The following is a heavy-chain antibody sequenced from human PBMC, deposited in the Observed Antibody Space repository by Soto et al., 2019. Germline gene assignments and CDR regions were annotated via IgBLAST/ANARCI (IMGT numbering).Heavy chain of an antibody. CDR1: GYTFTTYG. CDR2: SSTYTGYT. Sequence: QVQLVQSGAEVKKPGASVKVSCMASGYTFTTYGITWVRQAPGQGLAWVGWSSTYTGYTDYAQRFQGRVIMTADTSTRTAYMELESLTPDDTAVYYCARAPNYDNVLGLLYYYALDVWGQGTPVTVSS. D-gene: IGHD2-8*01. V-gene: IGHV1-18*01. CDR3: ARAPNYDNVLGLLYYYALDV. J-gene: IGHJ6*02.